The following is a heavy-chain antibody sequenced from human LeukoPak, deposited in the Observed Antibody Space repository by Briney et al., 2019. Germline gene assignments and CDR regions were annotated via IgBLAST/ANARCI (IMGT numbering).Heavy chain of an antibody. Sequence: ASVNVSCKVSGYTLTELSMHWVRQAPGKGLEWMGGFYPEDGETIYAQKFQGRVTMTEDTSTDTAYMELSSLRSEDTAVYYCATGGSGSIDYWGQGTLVTVSS. J-gene: IGHJ4*02. CDR3: ATGGSGSIDY. CDR2: FYPEDGET. V-gene: IGHV1-24*01. CDR1: GYTLTELS. D-gene: IGHD3-10*01.